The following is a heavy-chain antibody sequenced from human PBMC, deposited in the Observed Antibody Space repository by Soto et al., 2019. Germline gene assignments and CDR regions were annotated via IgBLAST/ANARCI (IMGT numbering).Heavy chain of an antibody. CDR2: ISAYNGNT. Sequence: ASVKVSCKASGHTFTSYGISWVRQAPGQGLEWMGWISAYNGNTNYAQKLQGRVTMTTDTSTSTAYMELRSLRSDDTAVYYCARGRTLIAAAKRGAFDIWGQGTMVTVSS. V-gene: IGHV1-18*01. CDR1: GHTFTSYG. CDR3: ARGRTLIAAAKRGAFDI. J-gene: IGHJ3*02. D-gene: IGHD6-13*01.